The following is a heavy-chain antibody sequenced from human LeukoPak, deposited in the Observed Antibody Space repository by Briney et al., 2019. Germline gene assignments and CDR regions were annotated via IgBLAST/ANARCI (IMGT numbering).Heavy chain of an antibody. CDR2: LYRDGRT. D-gene: IGHD1-26*01. CDR3: ARGGGYYPIDY. V-gene: IGHV3-53*01. CDR1: GFTFSSYG. Sequence: GGSLRLSCAASGFTFSSYGMNWVRHAPGKGLEWVSVLYRDGRTYDADSVKGRFTISRDTSKNTLYLQVNSLRAEDTAIYYCARGGGYYPIDYWGQGTLVTVSS. J-gene: IGHJ4*02.